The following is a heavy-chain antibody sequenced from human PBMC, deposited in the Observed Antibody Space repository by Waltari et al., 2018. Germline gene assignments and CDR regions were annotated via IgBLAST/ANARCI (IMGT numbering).Heavy chain of an antibody. CDR2: IYYSGST. V-gene: IGHV4-59*01. Sequence: QVQLQESGPGLVKPSETLSLTCTVSGGSISSYYWSWIRQPPGKGLEWIGYIYYSGSTNYNPSLKSRVTISVDTSKNQFSLKLSSVTAAHTAVYYCARDANNYSSSLWFDPWGQGTLVTVSS. D-gene: IGHD6-6*01. CDR1: GGSISSYY. CDR3: ARDANNYSSSLWFDP. J-gene: IGHJ5*02.